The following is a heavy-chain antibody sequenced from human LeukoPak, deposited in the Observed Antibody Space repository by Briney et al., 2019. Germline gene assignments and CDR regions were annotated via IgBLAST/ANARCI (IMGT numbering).Heavy chain of an antibody. Sequence: KPSETLSLTCAVYGGSFSGYYRSWIRQPPGKGLEWIGEINHSGSSNYNPSLKSRVTISVDTSKNQFSLKLSSVTAADTAVYYCARGEDGDYYFQHWGQGTLVTVSS. V-gene: IGHV4-34*01. CDR3: ARGEDGDYYFQH. CDR2: INHSGSS. J-gene: IGHJ1*01. CDR1: GGSFSGYY. D-gene: IGHD4-17*01.